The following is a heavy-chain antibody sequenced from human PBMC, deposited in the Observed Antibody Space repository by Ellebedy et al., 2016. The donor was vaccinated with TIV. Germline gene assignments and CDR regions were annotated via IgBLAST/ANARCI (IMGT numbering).Heavy chain of an antibody. D-gene: IGHD2-2*01. CDR3: ASSVPAAPWYFDL. J-gene: IGHJ2*01. CDR1: GFTVSSIY. Sequence: GGSLRLSXAASGFTVSSIYINWVRQAPGKGLEWLSVIFSGGSTFYADSLRGRFTISRDNSKNTVYLQMNNLRDEDTAVYYCASSVPAAPWYFDLWGRGTLVTVSS. CDR2: IFSGGST. V-gene: IGHV3-53*01.